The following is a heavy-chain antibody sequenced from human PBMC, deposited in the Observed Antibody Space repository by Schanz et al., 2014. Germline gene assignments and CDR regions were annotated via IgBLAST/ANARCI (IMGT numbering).Heavy chain of an antibody. V-gene: IGHV3-21*01. CDR2: ISSSGSYI. CDR1: EFTFSSYK. J-gene: IGHJ4*02. CDR3: ARDSRPNYDFLTAYYSIDY. Sequence: EVQLVESGGGLVKPGGSLRLSCEASEFTFSSYKMNWVRQAPGKGLEWVSSISSSGSYIHYADSVKGRFTISRDNAKNTLELQMNSLRAEDTAVYYCARDSRPNYDFLTAYYSIDYWGQGTLVTVSS. D-gene: IGHD3-9*01.